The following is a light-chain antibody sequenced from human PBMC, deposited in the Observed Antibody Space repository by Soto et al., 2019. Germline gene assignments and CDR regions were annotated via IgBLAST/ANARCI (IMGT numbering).Light chain of an antibody. Sequence: DSRLTQSPSFLSASVGDRVTITCRARKCISSYFAWYQQKQVKDPKLQLYAASTVQSGVPSRFSGSGSGTEFNLTISSLQPEDFATYYCQQLNSYQWTFGQGTKLEIK. CDR1: KCISSY. V-gene: IGKV1-9*01. J-gene: IGKJ2*02. CDR2: AAS. CDR3: QQLNSYQWT.